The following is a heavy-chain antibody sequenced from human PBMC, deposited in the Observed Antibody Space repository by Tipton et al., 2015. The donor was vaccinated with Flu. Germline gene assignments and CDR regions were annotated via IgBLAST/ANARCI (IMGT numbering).Heavy chain of an antibody. J-gene: IGHJ2*01. CDR1: GGSISSYY. V-gene: IGHV4-4*07. D-gene: IGHD6-6*01. CDR2: IYTSGST. Sequence: TLSLTCTVSGGSISSYYWSWIRQPAGKGLEWIGRIYTSGSTNYNPSLKSRVTMSVDTSKNQFSLKLSSVTAADTAVYYCARDTYGSIAARPWYFDLWGRGTLVTVSS. CDR3: ARDTYGSIAARPWYFDL.